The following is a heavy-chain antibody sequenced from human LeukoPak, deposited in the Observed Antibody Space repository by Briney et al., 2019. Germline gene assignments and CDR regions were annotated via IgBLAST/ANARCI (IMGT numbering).Heavy chain of an antibody. CDR2: IYYSGST. J-gene: IGHJ5*02. V-gene: IGHV4-61*01. Sequence: SETLSLTCTVSGGSVSSGSYYWSWIRQPPGKGLEWIGYIYYSGSTNYNPSLKSRVTISVDTSKNQFPLKLSSVTAADTAVYYCARVAANRLFNWFDPWGQGTLVTVSS. CDR1: GGSVSSGSYY. CDR3: ARVAANRLFNWFDP. D-gene: IGHD1-14*01.